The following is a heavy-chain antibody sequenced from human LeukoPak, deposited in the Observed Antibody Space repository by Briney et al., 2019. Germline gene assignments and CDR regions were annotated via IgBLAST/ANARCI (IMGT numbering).Heavy chain of an antibody. CDR2: ISWNSGSI. CDR3: ASTIGSAGTQY. V-gene: IGHV3-9*01. Sequence: GGSLRLPCAASGFTFDDHAMHWVRQAPGKGLEWVSGISWNSGSIGYADSVKGRFTISRDNAKNRLYLQMNSLGAEDTAVYYCASTIGSAGTQYWGQGTLVTVSS. J-gene: IGHJ4*02. D-gene: IGHD6-13*01. CDR1: GFTFDDHA.